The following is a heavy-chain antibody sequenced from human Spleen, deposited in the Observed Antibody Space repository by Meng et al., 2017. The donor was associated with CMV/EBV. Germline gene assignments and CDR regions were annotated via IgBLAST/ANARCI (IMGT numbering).Heavy chain of an antibody. J-gene: IGHJ1*01. CDR1: GFAFSNYW. D-gene: IGHD6-13*01. V-gene: IGHV3-7*03. CDR3: AKDSKGGSSWN. Sequence: GESLKISCAASGFAFSNYWMTWIRQAPGKGLEWVGNINQHGSENQYADSVKGRFTVSRDSSKNTLYLQMDRLRVEDTALYYCAKDSKGGSSWNWGQGTLVTVSS. CDR2: INQHGSEN.